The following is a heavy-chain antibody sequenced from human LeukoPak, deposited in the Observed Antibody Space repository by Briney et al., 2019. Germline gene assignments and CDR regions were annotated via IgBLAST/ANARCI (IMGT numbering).Heavy chain of an antibody. Sequence: GGSLRLSCTASGFTFGDYSMSWVRQAPGKGLEWVGFIRSKAYGGTAEYAASVNGRFTISRDDSIGIVYLQMNSLKTEDTAVYYCSRAPYSNYVNLDFWGQGTLVTVSS. CDR1: GFTFGDYS. CDR3: SRAPYSNYVNLDF. V-gene: IGHV3-49*04. D-gene: IGHD4-11*01. CDR2: IRSKAYGGTA. J-gene: IGHJ4*02.